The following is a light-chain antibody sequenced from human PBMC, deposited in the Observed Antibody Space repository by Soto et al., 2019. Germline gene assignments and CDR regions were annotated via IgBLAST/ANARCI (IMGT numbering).Light chain of an antibody. CDR1: QSISDW. CDR2: HAS. J-gene: IGKJ1*01. Sequence: IQMTQAPATLPASVLDRVTITCRASQSISDWLAWYQQKPGTAPKVLINHASSLQSGVPSRFSGSGSGTEFTLTISSLQPDDFATYYCQQYNSYSFGQGTKVDIK. V-gene: IGKV1-5*01. CDR3: QQYNSYS.